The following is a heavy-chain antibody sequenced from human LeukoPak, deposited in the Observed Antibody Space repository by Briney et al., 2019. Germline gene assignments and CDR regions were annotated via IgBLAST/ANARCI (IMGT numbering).Heavy chain of an antibody. CDR2: IYDSGSA. J-gene: IGHJ4*02. CDR3: ARGPRWSPPDY. CDR1: VGSIRSHY. D-gene: IGHD4-23*01. Sequence: SETLSLTCTVPVGSIRSHYWSWIRQPPGKGREGSGYIYDSGSANYNPSLKSRVTISVATSKKQFSLKLSSVTAADTAVYYCARGPRWSPPDYWGQGTLVTVSS. V-gene: IGHV4-59*11.